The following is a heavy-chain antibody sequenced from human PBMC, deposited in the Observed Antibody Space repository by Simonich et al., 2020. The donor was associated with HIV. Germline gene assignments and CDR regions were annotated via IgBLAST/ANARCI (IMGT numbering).Heavy chain of an antibody. J-gene: IGHJ4*02. D-gene: IGHD3-16*01. CDR3: ASGGSISSVWADDY. CDR1: GFTFSSYA. V-gene: IGHV3-30*07. Sequence: QVQLVESGGGVVQPGRSLRLSCAASGFTFSSYAMHWVRQAPGKGLEWVAVILYDGSNKYYADSVKGRFTISRDKSKNTLYLQMNSLRAEDTAVYYCASGGSISSVWADDYWGQGTLVTVSS. CDR2: ILYDGSNK.